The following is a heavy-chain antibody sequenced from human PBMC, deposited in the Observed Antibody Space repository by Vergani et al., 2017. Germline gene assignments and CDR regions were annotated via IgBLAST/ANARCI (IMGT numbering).Heavy chain of an antibody. CDR2: ISPGASTV. CDR3: AKNPGISTTRHYYAMDV. D-gene: IGHD1-1*01. CDR1: GFKFSDLY. J-gene: IGHJ6*02. V-gene: IGHV3-11*04. Sequence: LEESGGGSVKPGGSLRLSCAASGFKFSDLYMSWIRQAPGKGLEWVSHISPGASTVSYTDSVTGRFTVSRDNDNNSLTLDMTTLRVEDTAVYYCAKNPGISTTRHYYAMDVWGQGTTVIVSS.